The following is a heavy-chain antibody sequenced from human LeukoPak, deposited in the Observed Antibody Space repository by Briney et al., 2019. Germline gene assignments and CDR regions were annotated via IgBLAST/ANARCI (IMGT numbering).Heavy chain of an antibody. D-gene: IGHD6-6*01. CDR3: ASVRHIAASFYYYMDV. V-gene: IGHV1-18*01. CDR2: INPENGNT. J-gene: IGHJ6*03. Sequence: SVKVSCKACGYSFVGYVITGVRPPPGRGLEGVGLINPENGNTNYAQKVQGRVKMTADTSTSTSYMELRGLRSDDKAVYYCASVRHIAASFYYYMDVWGKGTTVTVSS. CDR1: GYSFVGYV.